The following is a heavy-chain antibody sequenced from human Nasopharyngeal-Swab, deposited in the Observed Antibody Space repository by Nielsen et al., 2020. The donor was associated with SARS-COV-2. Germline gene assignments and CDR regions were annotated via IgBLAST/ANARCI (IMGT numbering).Heavy chain of an antibody. CDR3: ATGAFDI. CDR1: GYTFSSYA. Sequence: SCKASGYTFSSYAMHWVRQAPGKGLEWVAVISYDGSNKYYADSVKGRFTISRDNSKNTLYLQMNSLRAEDTAVYYCATGAFDIWGQGTMVTVSS. CDR2: ISYDGSNK. V-gene: IGHV3-30-3*01. J-gene: IGHJ3*02.